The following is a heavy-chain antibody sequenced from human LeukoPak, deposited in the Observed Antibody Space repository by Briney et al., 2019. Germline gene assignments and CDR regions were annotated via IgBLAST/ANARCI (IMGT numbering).Heavy chain of an antibody. CDR1: GFTFSSYA. V-gene: IGHV3-23*01. Sequence: GGSPRLSCAASGFTFSSYAMSWVRQAPGKGLEWVSAISGSGGSTYYADSVKGRFTISRDNSKNTLYLQMNSLRAEDTAVYYCARDKSYYYDKAFDIWGQGTMVTVSS. D-gene: IGHD3-22*01. CDR3: ARDKSYYYDKAFDI. CDR2: ISGSGGST. J-gene: IGHJ3*02.